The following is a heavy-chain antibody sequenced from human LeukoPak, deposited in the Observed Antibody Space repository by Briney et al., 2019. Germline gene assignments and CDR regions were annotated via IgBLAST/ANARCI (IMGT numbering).Heavy chain of an antibody. CDR2: INHSGST. Sequence: ASETLSLTCAVYGGSFSGYCWSWIRQPPGKGLEWIGEINHSGSTNYNPSLKSRVTISVDTSKNQFSLKLSSVTAADTAVYYCRQDLEALVSSSYDAFDIWGQGTMVTVSS. CDR3: RQDLEALVSSSYDAFDI. D-gene: IGHD6-6*01. J-gene: IGHJ3*02. V-gene: IGHV4-34*01. CDR1: GGSFSGYC.